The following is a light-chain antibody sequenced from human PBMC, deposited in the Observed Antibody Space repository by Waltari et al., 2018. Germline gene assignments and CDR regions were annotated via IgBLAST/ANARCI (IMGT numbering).Light chain of an antibody. CDR2: KAS. V-gene: IGKV1-5*03. CDR3: QQYNTYSS. Sequence: DIQMTQSRSSLSASVGDRVTITCRASQSISNWLAWYQQKPGKAPILLIYKASILKSGVPSSFSGSGSGTQFTLTISSLQPGDFATYYCQQYNTYSSFGQGTKLEIK. J-gene: IGKJ2*01. CDR1: QSISNW.